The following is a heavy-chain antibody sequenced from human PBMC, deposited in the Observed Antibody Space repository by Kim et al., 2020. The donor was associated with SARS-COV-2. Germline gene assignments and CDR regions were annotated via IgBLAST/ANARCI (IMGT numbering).Heavy chain of an antibody. CDR3: ARGFPGVSTSYSSSWSKFFWFDT. J-gene: IGHJ5*02. D-gene: IGHD6-13*01. CDR1: GGSFSGYY. Sequence: SETLSLTCAVYGGSFSGYYWSWIRQPPGKGLEWIGEINHSGSTNYNPSLKSRVTLSVDTSKNQFSLKLSSVTAADTAVYYCARGFPGVSTSYSSSWSKFFWFDTWGQGTLVTVSS. V-gene: IGHV4-34*01. CDR2: INHSGST.